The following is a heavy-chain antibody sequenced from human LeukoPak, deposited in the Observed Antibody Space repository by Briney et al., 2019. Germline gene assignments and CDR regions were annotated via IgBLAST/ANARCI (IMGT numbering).Heavy chain of an antibody. CDR3: AKAYYGSGSYPTFDY. Sequence: GGSLRLSCAASGFTFSAYSMNWVRQAPGKGLEWVSAISGSGGSTYYADSVKGRFTISRDNSKNTLYLQMNSLRAEDTAVYYCAKAYYGSGSYPTFDYWGQGTLVTVSS. V-gene: IGHV3-23*01. CDR1: GFTFSAYS. J-gene: IGHJ4*02. D-gene: IGHD3-10*01. CDR2: ISGSGGST.